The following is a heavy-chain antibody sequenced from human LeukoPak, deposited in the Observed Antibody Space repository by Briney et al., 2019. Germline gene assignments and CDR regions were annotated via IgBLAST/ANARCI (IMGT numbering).Heavy chain of an antibody. CDR3: ARAGGTAFDR. J-gene: IGHJ4*02. CDR2: IWYDGSEK. Sequence: PGGSLRLSCAASGFTFSSYGMHWVRQAPGKGLEWVAVIWYDGSEKYYADSVKGRFTISRENSKKTLYLQMNSLRGDDTGVYYCARAGGTAFDRWGQGTLVTVSS. CDR1: GFTFSSYG. D-gene: IGHD1-14*01. V-gene: IGHV3-33*01.